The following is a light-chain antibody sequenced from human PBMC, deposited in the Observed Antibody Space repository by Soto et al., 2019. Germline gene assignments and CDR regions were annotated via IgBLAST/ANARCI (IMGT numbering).Light chain of an antibody. CDR1: QSVSSY. CDR3: QQRSKGPIN. J-gene: IGKJ5*01. CDR2: DAS. V-gene: IGKV3-11*01. Sequence: VLPRSAETLSLSPGERATLSCRASQSVSSYLAWYQQKPGQAPRLLIYDASNRATGIPARFSCSGSGTDFTLALRSRDSDYSALSNCQQRSKGPINFAQGTRLEIK.